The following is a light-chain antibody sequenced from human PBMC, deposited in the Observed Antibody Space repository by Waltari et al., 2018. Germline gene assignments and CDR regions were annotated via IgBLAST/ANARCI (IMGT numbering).Light chain of an antibody. CDR1: QGISSY. J-gene: IGKJ1*01. CDR3: QQYYSYPPT. V-gene: IGKV1-8*01. CDR2: AAS. Sequence: AIRITQSPSSLSASTGDRVTITCRASQGISSYLAWYQQKPGKAPKLLIYAASTLQSGVPSRFSGSGSGTDFTLTISCLQSGDFATYYCQQYYSYPPTFGPGTKVEIK.